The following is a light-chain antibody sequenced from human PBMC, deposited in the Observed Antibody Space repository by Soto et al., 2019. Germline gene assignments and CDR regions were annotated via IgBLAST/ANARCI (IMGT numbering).Light chain of an antibody. CDR2: GAS. Sequence: EIVLTQSPGTLSLSPGERATLSCRASQSVSSSYLAWYQQKPGQAPRLLIYGASSRATGIPDRFSGSGSGTDFTLTISRLESEDFEVYYCQQYGSPFGQGTRLEIK. CDR1: QSVSSSY. CDR3: QQYGSP. V-gene: IGKV3-20*01. J-gene: IGKJ5*01.